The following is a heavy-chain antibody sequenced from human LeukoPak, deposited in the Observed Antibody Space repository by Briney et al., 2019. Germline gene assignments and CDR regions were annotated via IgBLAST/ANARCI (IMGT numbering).Heavy chain of an antibody. CDR2: ISGSGGST. J-gene: IGHJ4*02. V-gene: IGHV3-23*01. CDR1: GFTFSSYA. Sequence: GGSLRLSCAASGFTFSSYAMSWVRQAPGKGLEWVSAISGSGGSTYYADSVKGRFTISRDNSKNTLYLQMNSLRAEDTAVYYCAKDAGYCSGGSCLDDYWGQGTLVTVSS. D-gene: IGHD2-15*01. CDR3: AKDAGYCSGGSCLDDY.